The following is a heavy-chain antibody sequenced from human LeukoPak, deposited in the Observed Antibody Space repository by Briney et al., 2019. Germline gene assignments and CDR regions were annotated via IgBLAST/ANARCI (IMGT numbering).Heavy chain of an antibody. CDR3: ARARSSSWPFYSGLDV. Sequence: ASVKVSCKASGYSFTAYFMHWVRRAPGQGLEWMGWINPNTGVTDYAHKFQDRVTMTRDTSISTAYMDLSRLTSDDTAVFFCARARSSSWPFYSGLDVWGQGTTVTVSS. CDR1: GYSFTAYF. CDR2: INPNTGVT. J-gene: IGHJ6*02. V-gene: IGHV1-2*02. D-gene: IGHD6-13*01.